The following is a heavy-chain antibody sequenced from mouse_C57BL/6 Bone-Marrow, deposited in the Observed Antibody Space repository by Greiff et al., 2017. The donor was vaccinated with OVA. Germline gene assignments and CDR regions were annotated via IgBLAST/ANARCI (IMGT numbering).Heavy chain of an antibody. J-gene: IGHJ1*03. CDR2: VYPYNGGT. Sequence: EVKLQQSGPVLVKPGPSVKISCKASGFTFTDYYMHWVKQNHGKSLEWIGLVYPYNGGTSYDQKFKGKATLTVDTSSSTAYMELNSLTSEDSAVYYCASYYYGSSYLYFDVWGTGTTVTVSS. CDR1: GFTFTDYY. D-gene: IGHD1-1*01. CDR3: ASYYYGSSYLYFDV. V-gene: IGHV1-36*01.